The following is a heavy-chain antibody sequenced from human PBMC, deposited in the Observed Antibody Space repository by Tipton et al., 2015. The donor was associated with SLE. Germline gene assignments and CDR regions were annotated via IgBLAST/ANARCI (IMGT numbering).Heavy chain of an antibody. Sequence: TLSLTCAVSGGSITDNWWSWVRQPPGKGLEWIGEVSHRGNTNYNPSLKSRVTISVDTSKSQFSLKLSSVTAADTAVYYCARGGEYGSSWYPRNYYYMDVWGKGTTVTVSS. CDR1: GGSITDNW. J-gene: IGHJ6*03. CDR2: VSHRGNT. D-gene: IGHD6-13*01. V-gene: IGHV4-4*02. CDR3: ARGGEYGSSWYPRNYYYMDV.